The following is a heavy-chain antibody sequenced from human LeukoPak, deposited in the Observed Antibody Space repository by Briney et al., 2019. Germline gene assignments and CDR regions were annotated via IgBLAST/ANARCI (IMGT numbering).Heavy chain of an antibody. V-gene: IGHV3-23*01. CDR3: ARVPMGQLPNYYYYYGMDV. CDR1: GFTFSSYA. D-gene: IGHD2-2*01. Sequence: GGSLRLSCAASGFTFSSYAMSWVRQAPGKGLEWVSAISGSGGSTYYADSVKGRFTISRDNSKNTLYLQMNSLRAEDTAVYYCARVPMGQLPNYYYYYGMDVWGQGTTVTVSS. CDR2: ISGSGGST. J-gene: IGHJ6*02.